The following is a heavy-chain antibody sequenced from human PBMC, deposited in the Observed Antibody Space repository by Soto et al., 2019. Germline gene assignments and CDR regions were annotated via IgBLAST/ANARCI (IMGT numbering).Heavy chain of an antibody. CDR1: GVTFGSNR. Sequence: ALRLYRAATGVTFGSNRINCVRHAPGKVLEWVSSITSGSSYIYYADSVKGRFTISRDNAKNSLYLQMNSLRAEDTAVYYCARAPVEGYGWFDCWGQGTLVTVSS. CDR2: ITSGSSYI. V-gene: IGHV3-21*01. D-gene: IGHD5-12*01. J-gene: IGHJ4*02. CDR3: ARAPVEGYGWFDC.